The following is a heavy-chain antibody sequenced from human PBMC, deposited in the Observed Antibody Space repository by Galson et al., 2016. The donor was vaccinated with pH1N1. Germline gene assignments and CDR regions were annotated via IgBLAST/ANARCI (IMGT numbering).Heavy chain of an antibody. Sequence: SLRLSCAGSGFTFSNYWMTWVRQAPGKGLEWVANIKQDGSEKFYVASVKGRFTISRDNAKNSLYLQMNSLRAEDTAVYYCARAIAAAASAWGQGTMVTVSS. CDR1: GFTFSNYW. V-gene: IGHV3-7*01. CDR2: IKQDGSEK. CDR3: ARAIAAAASA. D-gene: IGHD6-13*01. J-gene: IGHJ3*01.